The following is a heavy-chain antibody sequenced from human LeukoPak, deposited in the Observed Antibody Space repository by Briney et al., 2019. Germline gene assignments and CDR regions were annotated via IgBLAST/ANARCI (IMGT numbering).Heavy chain of an antibody. CDR2: IKEDGSEK. J-gene: IGHJ5*02. CDR1: GFTFSSYW. D-gene: IGHD3-22*01. CDR3: ARRRFHLDSRGYSSFYP. Sequence: PGGSLRLSCAASGFTFSSYWMSWVRQAPGKGLEWVANIKEDGSEKYYVDSVKGRFTISRDNAKNSLYLQMNSLRAEDTAVYYCARRRFHLDSRGYSSFYPWGPGTLVTVSS. V-gene: IGHV3-7*01.